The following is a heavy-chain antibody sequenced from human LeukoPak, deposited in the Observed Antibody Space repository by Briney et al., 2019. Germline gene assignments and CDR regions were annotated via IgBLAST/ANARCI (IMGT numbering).Heavy chain of an antibody. Sequence: SETLSLTCTVSGGSISSSSYYWGWIRQPPGKGLEWIGSIYYSGSTYYNPSLKSRVTISVDTSKNQFSLKLSSVTAADTAVYYCASGVNFDYWGQGTLVTVSS. V-gene: IGHV4-39*01. CDR1: GGSISSSSYY. CDR3: ASGVNFDY. D-gene: IGHD3-16*01. J-gene: IGHJ4*02. CDR2: IYYSGST.